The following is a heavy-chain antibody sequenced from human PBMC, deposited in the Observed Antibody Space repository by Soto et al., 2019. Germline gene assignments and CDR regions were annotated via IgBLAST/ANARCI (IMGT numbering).Heavy chain of an antibody. V-gene: IGHV3-13*05. CDR2: IGTASDP. J-gene: IGHJ6*03. CDR1: GFTFSSYD. CDR3: ARGGYYYFYYYIDV. Sequence: GGSLRLSCAASGFTFSSYDMHWVRQATGKGLEWVSAIGTASDPYYPASGKGRVTTSGENAKTSLYLQMKSLRAGDTAVYYCARGGYYYFYYYIDVWGKGTTVTVSS. D-gene: IGHD1-26*01.